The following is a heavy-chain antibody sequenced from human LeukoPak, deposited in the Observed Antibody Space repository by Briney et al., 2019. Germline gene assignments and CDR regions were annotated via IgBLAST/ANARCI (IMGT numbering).Heavy chain of an antibody. D-gene: IGHD2-15*01. CDR3: ARGYCSGGSCYSDY. CDR1: GFTFSSYS. Sequence: GGSLRLSCAASGFTFSSYSMNWVRQAPGKGLEWVSSISSSSSSYIYYADSVKGRFTISRDNAKNSLYLQMNSLRAEDTAVYYCARGYCSGGSCYSDYWGQGTLVTVSS. J-gene: IGHJ4*02. CDR2: ISSSSSSYI. V-gene: IGHV3-21*01.